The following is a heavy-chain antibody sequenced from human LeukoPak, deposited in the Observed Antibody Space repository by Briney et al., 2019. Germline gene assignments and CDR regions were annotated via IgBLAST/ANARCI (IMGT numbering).Heavy chain of an antibody. CDR1: GGSITDTYYY. D-gene: IGHD3-3*01. V-gene: IGHV4-39*01. CDR2: VYYTGNT. CDR3: ARIAVVVRDRDLIAEYFQY. J-gene: IGHJ1*01. Sequence: NASGTLSLTCTVSGGSITDTYYYWGWIRQPPGKGLEWVGTVYYTGNTYYHPSLKSRVTISVDASNNQFSLNLRYVTATDTAVYYCARIAVVVRDRDLIAEYFQYWGQGSLVTVSS.